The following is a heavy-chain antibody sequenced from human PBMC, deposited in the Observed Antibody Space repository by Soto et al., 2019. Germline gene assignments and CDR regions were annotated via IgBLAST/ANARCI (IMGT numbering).Heavy chain of an antibody. J-gene: IGHJ4*02. CDR2: MSPDSGNT. V-gene: IGHV1-8*01. CDR3: AINLSGSGVLES. Sequence: DSVKVSCKASGYTFTNYDINWVRQAPGQGLEWMGWMSPDSGNTGYAQKFQGRISLTRDTSKSTAYMEMSSLRSEDTAVYYCAINLSGSGVLESWCQATLVTVSS. D-gene: IGHD3-10*01. CDR1: GYTFTNYD.